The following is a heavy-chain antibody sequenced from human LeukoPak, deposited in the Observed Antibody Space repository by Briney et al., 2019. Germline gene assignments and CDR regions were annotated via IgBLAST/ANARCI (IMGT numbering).Heavy chain of an antibody. Sequence: SETLSLTCTVSGGSISTYYWSWIRQPPGKGLEWIGYIYKSGSTNCNPSLKSRVTISVDTSKNQFSLKLSSVTAADTAVYFCARVGSGSFDYWGQGTLVTVSS. CDR2: IYKSGST. J-gene: IGHJ4*02. CDR3: ARVGSGSFDY. V-gene: IGHV4-59*01. D-gene: IGHD6-19*01. CDR1: GGSISTYY.